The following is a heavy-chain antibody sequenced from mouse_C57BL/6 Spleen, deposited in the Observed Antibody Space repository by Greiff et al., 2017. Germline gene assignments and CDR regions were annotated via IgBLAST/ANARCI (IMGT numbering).Heavy chain of an antibody. CDR2: INPNYGTT. Sequence: VQLQQSGPELVKPGASVKISCKASGYSFTDYNMNWVKQSNGKSLEWIGVINPNYGTTSYNQKFKDKATLTVDKSSSTAYMQLSSVTSEDSAVYYCARRRGPYGSGSFFAYWGQGTTLTVST. D-gene: IGHD1-1*01. V-gene: IGHV1-39*01. CDR3: ARRRGPYGSGSFFAY. J-gene: IGHJ2*01. CDR1: GYSFTDYN.